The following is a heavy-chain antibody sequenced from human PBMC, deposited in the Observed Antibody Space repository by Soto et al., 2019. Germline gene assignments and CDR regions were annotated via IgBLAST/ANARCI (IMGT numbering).Heavy chain of an antibody. J-gene: IGHJ4*02. CDR1: GVTFTYAW. CDR2: IKSKTDGETT. CDR3: TSGYGLSLWDGQ. V-gene: IGHV3-15*07. Sequence: EVQLVESGGGLVKPGGSLRLSCAASGVTFTYAWMNWVRQAPGKGLEWVARIKSKTDGETTDYAAPVKGRFTISRDDSKTETTLYLQMSSLKADDTAVYYCTSGYGLSLWDGQWGQGTRVTVSA. D-gene: IGHD2-15*01.